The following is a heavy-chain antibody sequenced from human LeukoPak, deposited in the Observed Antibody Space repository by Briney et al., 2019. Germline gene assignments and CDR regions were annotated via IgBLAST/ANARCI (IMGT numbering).Heavy chain of an antibody. CDR1: GFIFSRYW. CDR3: ANGGTYSSGP. D-gene: IGHD3-22*01. V-gene: IGHV3-7*01. CDR2: INQDESER. Sequence: GGSLRLSCATSGFIFSRYWMSWVRQAPGKGLGWVANINQDESERNYVDSVKGRFTISRDNAKNSLFLQINSLRAEDTAVYYCANGGTYSSGPWGQGTLVTVSS. J-gene: IGHJ5*02.